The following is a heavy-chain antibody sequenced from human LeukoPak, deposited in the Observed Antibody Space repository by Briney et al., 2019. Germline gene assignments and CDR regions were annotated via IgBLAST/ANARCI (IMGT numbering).Heavy chain of an antibody. CDR2: INAGNGNT. Sequence: ASVKVSRKASGYTFTSYAMHWVRQAPGQRLEWMGWINAGNGNTKYSQKFQGRVTITRDTSASTVYMELSSLRSEDTAVYYCARDRWSSSSSEGALDIWGQGTMVTVSS. CDR1: GYTFTSYA. J-gene: IGHJ3*02. D-gene: IGHD6-6*01. V-gene: IGHV1-3*01. CDR3: ARDRWSSSSSEGALDI.